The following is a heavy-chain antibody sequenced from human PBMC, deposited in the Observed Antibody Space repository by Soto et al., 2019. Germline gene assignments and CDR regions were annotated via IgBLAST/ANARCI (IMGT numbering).Heavy chain of an antibody. J-gene: IGHJ5*02. CDR2: INPNSGGT. D-gene: IGHD3-3*01. CDR1: GYTFTDYY. Sequence: PRPSVKVSCKSSGYTFTDYYMHWVRQAPGQGLQWMGWINPNSGGTNYAHNYQGRVTMTRDTSISTAYMELSRLRSDDTAVYYCARAVDRSLDLNWFDPWGQGTLVTVSS. V-gene: IGHV1-2*02. CDR3: ARAVDRSLDLNWFDP.